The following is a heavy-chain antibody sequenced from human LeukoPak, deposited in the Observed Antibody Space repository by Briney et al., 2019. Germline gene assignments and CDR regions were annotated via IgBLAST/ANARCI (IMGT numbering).Heavy chain of an antibody. CDR2: ISTTAEGAKYA. CDR3: ATDQRYAFDY. D-gene: IGHD3-9*01. CDR1: GFTFTDYP. Sequence: GGSLRLSCATSGFTFTDYPINWVRQAPGKGLEWISNISTTAEGAKYAYYADCVKSRVTISRDDGKNTLYLHMNSLRDDDTAVYYCATDQRYAFDYWGQGILVTVSS. J-gene: IGHJ4*02. V-gene: IGHV3-48*02.